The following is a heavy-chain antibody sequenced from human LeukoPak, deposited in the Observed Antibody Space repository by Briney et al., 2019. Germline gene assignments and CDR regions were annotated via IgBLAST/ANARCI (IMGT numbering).Heavy chain of an antibody. Sequence: SETLSLTFTVSGGSISSGDYYWSWIRQPPGKGLEWIGYIYYSGSTYYNPSLKSRVTISVDTSKNQFSLKLSSVTAADTAVYYCARVLRTMTTVTTVFDYWGQGTLVTVSS. J-gene: IGHJ4*02. CDR3: ARVLRTMTTVTTVFDY. D-gene: IGHD4-17*01. V-gene: IGHV4-30-4*01. CDR1: GGSISSGDYY. CDR2: IYYSGST.